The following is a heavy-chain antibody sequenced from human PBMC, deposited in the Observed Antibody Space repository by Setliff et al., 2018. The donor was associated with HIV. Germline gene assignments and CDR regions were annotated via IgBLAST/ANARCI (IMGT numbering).Heavy chain of an antibody. CDR1: GYTFNNYY. CDR3: ARAYYDSVWGSHRYRFYYFDY. Sequence: ASVKVSCKASGYTFNNYYMHWVRQAPGQGLEWMGIINPSDNRTYYAQKFQGRVTMTRDPSTSSFYMELRSLRSEDTAVYYCARAYYDSVWGSHRYRFYYFDYWGQGSLVTVSS. D-gene: IGHD3-16*02. V-gene: IGHV1-46*02. CDR2: INPSDNRT. J-gene: IGHJ4*02.